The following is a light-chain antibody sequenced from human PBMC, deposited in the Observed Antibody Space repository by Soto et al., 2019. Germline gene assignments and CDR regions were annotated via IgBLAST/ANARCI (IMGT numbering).Light chain of an antibody. CDR3: QQYGSSPGT. J-gene: IGKJ2*01. CDR2: DVS. Sequence: EIVLTQSPGTLSLSPGERLTLSCRASQSVRSTYLAWYQQKPGQAPRLLIYDVSSRASGIPDRFSGSGSGTDFTLTISRLDPEDVAVYYCQQYGSSPGTFGQGTKLEIK. CDR1: QSVRSTY. V-gene: IGKV3-20*01.